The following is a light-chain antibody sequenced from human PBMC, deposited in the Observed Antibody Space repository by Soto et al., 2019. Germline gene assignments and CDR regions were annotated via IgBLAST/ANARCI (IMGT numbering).Light chain of an antibody. CDR1: QSVLSTSNNKNY. CDR3: QQSYSSNT. J-gene: IGKJ3*01. CDR2: WAS. Sequence: DIVMTQSPDSLAVSLGERATINCKSSQSVLSTSNNKNYLAWYQQKPGQPPKLLMYWASTRESGVPDRFSGSGSGTDFTLPISSLQSEDVAVYYCQQSYSSNTFGPGTKVDIK. V-gene: IGKV4-1*01.